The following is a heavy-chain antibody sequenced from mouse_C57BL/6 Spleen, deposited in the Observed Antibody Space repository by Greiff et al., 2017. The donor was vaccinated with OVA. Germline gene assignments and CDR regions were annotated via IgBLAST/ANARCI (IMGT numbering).Heavy chain of an antibody. V-gene: IGHV1-55*01. CDR3: ARGRGYTYYFDY. CDR2: IYPGSGST. J-gene: IGHJ2*01. CDR1: GYTFTSYW. D-gene: IGHD2-2*01. Sequence: LQESGAELVKPGASVKMSCKASGYTFTSYWITWVKQRPGQGLEWIGDIYPGSGSTNYNEKFKSKATLTVDTSSSTAYMQLSSLTSEDSAVYYCARGRGYTYYFDYWGQGTTLTVSS.